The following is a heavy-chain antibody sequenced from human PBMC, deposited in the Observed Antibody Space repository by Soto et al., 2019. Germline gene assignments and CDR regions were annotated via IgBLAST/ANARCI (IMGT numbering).Heavy chain of an antibody. CDR3: ARFDSSSWFGFSSEDKNWFDP. J-gene: IGHJ5*02. CDR2: INPNSGGT. V-gene: IGHV1-2*02. D-gene: IGHD6-13*01. Sequence: GASVKVSCKASGYTFTGYYMHWVRQAPGQGLEWMGWINPNSGGTNYAQKFQGRVTMTRDTSISTAYMELSRLRSDDTAVYYCARFDSSSWFGFSSEDKNWFDPWGQGTLVTVSS. CDR1: GYTFTGYY.